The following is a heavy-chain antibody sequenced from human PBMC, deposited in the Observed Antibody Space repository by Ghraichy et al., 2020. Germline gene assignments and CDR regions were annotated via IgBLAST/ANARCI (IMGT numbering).Heavy chain of an antibody. CDR1: VVTFNKYW. D-gene: IGHD4-11*01. J-gene: IGHJ4*02. V-gene: IGHV3-74*03. Sequence: LTCAASVVTFNKYWMHWVCQAPGKGLVWVSRINSDGSDTKYADSVKGRFTISRDNARNALFLQMNSLSAEDTALYYCAGGDYSNSLAYWGPGTLVTVSS. CDR3: AGGDYSNSLAY. CDR2: INSDGSDT.